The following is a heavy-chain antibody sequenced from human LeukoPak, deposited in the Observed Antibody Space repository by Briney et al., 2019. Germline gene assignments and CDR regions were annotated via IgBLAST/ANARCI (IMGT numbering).Heavy chain of an antibody. CDR1: GFTFSSYG. CDR2: IWYDGSSK. J-gene: IGHJ4*02. CDR3: ASSLRRIVGATGVDY. Sequence: PGRSLRLSCAASGFTFSSYGMHWVRQAPGKGLEWVAVIWYDGSSKYYADSVKGRFTISRDNSKNTLYLQMNSLRAEDTAVYYCASSLRRIVGATGVDYWGQGTLVTVSS. D-gene: IGHD1-26*01. V-gene: IGHV3-33*01.